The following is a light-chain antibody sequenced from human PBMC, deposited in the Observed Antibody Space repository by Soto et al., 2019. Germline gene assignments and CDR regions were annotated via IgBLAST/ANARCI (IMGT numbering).Light chain of an antibody. CDR3: CSYTDTSPYV. J-gene: IGLJ1*01. V-gene: IGLV2-14*01. CDR2: EVS. Sequence: QSALTQPASVSGSPGQSITISCTGTSRDLGNYNYVSWYQHQTGKVPKLIIYEVSYRPSGVSDRFSASKSGNTASLTISGRQAEDEGDYYCCSYTDTSPYVFGTGTKLTVL. CDR1: SRDLGNYNY.